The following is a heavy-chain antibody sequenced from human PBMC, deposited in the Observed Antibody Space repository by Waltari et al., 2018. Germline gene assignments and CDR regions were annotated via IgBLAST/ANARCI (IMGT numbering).Heavy chain of an antibody. D-gene: IGHD1-26*01. Sequence: QVQLQESGPGLVKPSETLSLTCAVSGYSISSGSYWGWTRQPPGKGLEWIGSINHSGSTYYNPPLKSRFTISVDTSKNQFSLKLSSVTAADTSVYYWARMGGPYGVFDYWGQGTLVTVSS. J-gene: IGHJ4*02. V-gene: IGHV4-38-2*01. CDR3: ARMGGPYGVFDY. CDR2: INHSGST. CDR1: GYSISSGSY.